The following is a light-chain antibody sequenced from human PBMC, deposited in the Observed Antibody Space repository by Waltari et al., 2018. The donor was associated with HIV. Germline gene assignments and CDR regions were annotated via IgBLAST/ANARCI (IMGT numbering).Light chain of an antibody. V-gene: IGKV3-15*01. CDR2: EAA. J-gene: IGKJ2*01. Sequence: EIVMTQSPPTLSASPGPRFTLSCSASQSISTKVAWYQQRPGQTPRLLIYEAATRPTGIPARFSGSGSGTEFTLTISSLQSEDFATYFCQQYDSGPRGITFGQGTMLEIK. CDR3: QQYDSGPRGIT. CDR1: QSISTK.